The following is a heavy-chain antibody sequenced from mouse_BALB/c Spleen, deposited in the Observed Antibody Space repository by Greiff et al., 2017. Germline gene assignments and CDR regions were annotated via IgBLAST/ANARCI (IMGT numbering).Heavy chain of an antibody. J-gene: IGHJ1*01. V-gene: IGHV1-80*01. CDR3: ARRYFDV. CDR1: GYAFRSYW. CDR2: IYPGDGDT. Sequence: VQLQQSGAELVRPGSSVKISCKASGYAFRSYWMNWVKQRPGQGLEWIGQIYPGDGDTNYNGKFKGKATLTSDKSSSTAYMQLSSLTSEDSAVYFCARRYFDVWGAGTTVTVSS.